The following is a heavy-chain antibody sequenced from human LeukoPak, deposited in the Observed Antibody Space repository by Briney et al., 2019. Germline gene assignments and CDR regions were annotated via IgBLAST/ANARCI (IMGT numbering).Heavy chain of an antibody. D-gene: IGHD3-10*02. CDR2: ISDSGGIT. J-gene: IGHJ6*02. CDR1: FIFSTYA. Sequence: GGSLRLSCAASFIFSTYAMNWVRQAPGKGLEWVSAISDSGGITYYADSVKGRFTISRDNSKNTLYLQMNSLRAEDTAIYYCAKASAVRGYYYYGMDVWGQGTMVTVSS. CDR3: AKASAVRGYYYYGMDV. V-gene: IGHV3-23*01.